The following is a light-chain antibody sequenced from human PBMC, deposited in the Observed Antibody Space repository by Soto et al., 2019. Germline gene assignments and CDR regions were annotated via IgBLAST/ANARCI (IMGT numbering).Light chain of an antibody. Sequence: DIVMTQSPLSLPVTPGEPASISCRSSQSLLHSNGYNYLDWYLQKPGQSPQVLIYLGSNRASGVPDRFSGSGSGTDFTLKISRVEAEDVGVYYCMQALETPYTFGQGTKLGIK. CDR3: MQALETPYT. CDR2: LGS. CDR1: QSLLHSNGYNY. V-gene: IGKV2-28*01. J-gene: IGKJ2*01.